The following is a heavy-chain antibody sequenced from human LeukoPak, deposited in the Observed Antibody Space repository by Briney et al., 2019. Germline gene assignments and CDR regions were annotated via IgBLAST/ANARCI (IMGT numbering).Heavy chain of an antibody. D-gene: IGHD6-13*01. CDR3: ARGVWQQLPRTYAFDI. CDR2: IIPIFGTA. J-gene: IGHJ3*02. Sequence: SVKVSCKASGGTFSSYAISWVRQAPGQGLEWMGGIIPIFGTANYAQKFQGRVTITTDESTSTAYMELSSLRSEDTAVYYCARGVWQQLPRTYAFDIWGQGTMVTVSS. V-gene: IGHV1-69*05. CDR1: GGTFSSYA.